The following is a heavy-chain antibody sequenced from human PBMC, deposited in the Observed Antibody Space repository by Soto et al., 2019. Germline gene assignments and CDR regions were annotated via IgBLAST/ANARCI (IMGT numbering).Heavy chain of an antibody. CDR3: ASVMGTYCSGSPFDY. CDR1: GGTFSSYT. Sequence: QVQLVQSGAEVKKPGSSVKVSCKASGGTFSSYTISWVRQAPGQGLEWMGRIIPILGIANYAQKFQGRVTIXXDXSLXTAYMELSSLSSEDTAVYYCASVMGTYCSGSPFDYWGQGTLVTVSS. V-gene: IGHV1-69*02. D-gene: IGHD3-10*01. J-gene: IGHJ4*02. CDR2: IIPILGIA.